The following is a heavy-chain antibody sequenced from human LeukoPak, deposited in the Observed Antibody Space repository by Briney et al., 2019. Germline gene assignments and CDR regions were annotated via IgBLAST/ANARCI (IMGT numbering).Heavy chain of an antibody. V-gene: IGHV3-23*01. CDR2: ISGSGGST. Sequence: PGGSLRLSCAASGFTFSSYAMSWVRQAPGKGLEWVSAISGSGGSTYYADSVKGRFTISRDNSKNTLYLQMNSLRAEDTAVYYCANHWYGDYGYFDYWVQGTLVTVSS. CDR1: GFTFSSYA. D-gene: IGHD4-17*01. J-gene: IGHJ4*02. CDR3: ANHWYGDYGYFDY.